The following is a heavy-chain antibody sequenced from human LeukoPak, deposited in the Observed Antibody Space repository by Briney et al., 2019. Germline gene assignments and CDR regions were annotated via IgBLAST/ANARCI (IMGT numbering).Heavy chain of an antibody. CDR2: IRGGGGSA. V-gene: IGHV3-23*01. D-gene: IGHD4-17*01. CDR1: GFTFSAYA. CDR3: ARDPTGDYIGAFDM. Sequence: GGSLRLSCTASGFTFSAYAMMWVRQAPGKGPEWVSAIRGGGGSAFYADSVKGRFTISRDNSKYTLFLQMNSLRAEDTAVYYCARDPTGDYIGAFDMWGPGTMVTVSS. J-gene: IGHJ3*02.